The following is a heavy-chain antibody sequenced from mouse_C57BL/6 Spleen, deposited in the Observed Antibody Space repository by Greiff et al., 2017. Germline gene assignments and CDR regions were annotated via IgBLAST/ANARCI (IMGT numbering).Heavy chain of an antibody. D-gene: IGHD4-1*01. Sequence: VQGVESGPGLVQPSQSLSITCTVSGFSFTSYGVHWVRQSPGKGLEWLGVIWSGGSTDYNAAFISRLSISEDNSKSQVFFKMNSLQAADTAIYYCARSPRTGYYAMDYWGQGTSVTVSS. CDR2: IWSGGST. CDR1: GFSFTSYG. CDR3: ARSPRTGYYAMDY. V-gene: IGHV2-2*01. J-gene: IGHJ4*01.